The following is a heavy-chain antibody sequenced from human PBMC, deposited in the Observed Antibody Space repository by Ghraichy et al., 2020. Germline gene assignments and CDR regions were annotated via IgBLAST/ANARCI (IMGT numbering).Heavy chain of an antibody. D-gene: IGHD2-15*01. Sequence: SETLSLTCTVSGVSISSTNYYWGWLRQPPGKGLEWIATIYYSGTTYYNPSLKSRVTISIDTSKNQFSLNLSSVTAADTAVYYCGRPFCSGGGCDHFDFWGQGTLVTVSS. J-gene: IGHJ4*02. V-gene: IGHV4-39*01. CDR3: GRPFCSGGGCDHFDF. CDR2: IYYSGTT. CDR1: GVSISSTNYY.